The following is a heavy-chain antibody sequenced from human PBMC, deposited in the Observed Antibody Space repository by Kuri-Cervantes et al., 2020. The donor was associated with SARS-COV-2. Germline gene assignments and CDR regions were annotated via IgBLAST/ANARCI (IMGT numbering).Heavy chain of an antibody. CDR3: AKSHNYFDY. CDR2: ISAGGSST. Sequence: GESLKISCAASGFTLSSYAMSWVRQAPGKGLEWVSAISAGGSSTYYADSVKGRFTISRDNSKNTLYLQMNSLRAEDTAVYYCAKSHNYFDYWGQGTLVTVSS. J-gene: IGHJ4*02. V-gene: IGHV3-23*01. CDR1: GFTLSSYA.